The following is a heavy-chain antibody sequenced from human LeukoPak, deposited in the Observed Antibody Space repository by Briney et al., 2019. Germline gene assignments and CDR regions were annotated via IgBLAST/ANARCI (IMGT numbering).Heavy chain of an antibody. Sequence: GGSLRLSCAASGFTFDDYGMSWVRQAPGKGLEWVSGLNWNGGSTDYANSVKGRFTISRDNAKNSLYLQMNSLTAEDTAVYYCARGPYGTAMQFDYWGQGTLVTVSS. CDR3: ARGPYGTAMQFDY. D-gene: IGHD5-18*01. J-gene: IGHJ4*02. V-gene: IGHV3-20*04. CDR2: LNWNGGST. CDR1: GFTFDDYG.